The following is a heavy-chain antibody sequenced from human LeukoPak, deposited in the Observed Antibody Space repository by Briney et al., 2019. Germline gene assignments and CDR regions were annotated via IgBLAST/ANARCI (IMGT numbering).Heavy chain of an antibody. V-gene: IGHV1-69*01. J-gene: IGHJ4*02. Sequence: SVKVSCKASGGTFSSYAISWVRQAPGQGLEWMGGIIPIFGTANYAQKFQGRVTITADESTSTAYMELSSLRSEDTAVYYCARVWKYQLFLLDYWGQGTLVTVSS. CDR3: ARVWKYQLFLLDY. D-gene: IGHD2-2*01. CDR2: IIPIFGTA. CDR1: GGTFSSYA.